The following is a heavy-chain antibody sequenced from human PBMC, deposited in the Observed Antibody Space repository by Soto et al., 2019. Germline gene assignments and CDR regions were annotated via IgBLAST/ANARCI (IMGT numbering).Heavy chain of an antibody. D-gene: IGHD3-22*01. CDR1: GYTFTSYG. Sequence: ASVKVSCKASGYTFTSYGISWVRQAPGQGLEWLGWISTYNGDTNYAQKLQGRVTMTTDTSTSTAYMELRSLRSDDTAVYYCAGDPPARSGSPTFDYWGQGTLVTVSS. V-gene: IGHV1-18*01. CDR2: ISTYNGDT. J-gene: IGHJ4*02. CDR3: AGDPPARSGSPTFDY.